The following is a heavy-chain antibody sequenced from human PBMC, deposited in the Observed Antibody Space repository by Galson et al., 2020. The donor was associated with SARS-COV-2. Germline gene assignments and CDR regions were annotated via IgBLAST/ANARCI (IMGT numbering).Heavy chain of an antibody. CDR2: IYGGDSDL. Sequence: GSLRLSCQGSGYTFTNYYIAWVRQMPGKGLEWMGIIYGGDSDLRYSPSFQGQVTISVDKSINTAYLQWSSLKASDTAMYYCATHVDTLMIRGFSFDYWGQGTLVTVSS. CDR1: GYTFTNYY. V-gene: IGHV5-51*01. J-gene: IGHJ4*02. D-gene: IGHD3-16*01. CDR3: ATHVDTLMIRGFSFDY.